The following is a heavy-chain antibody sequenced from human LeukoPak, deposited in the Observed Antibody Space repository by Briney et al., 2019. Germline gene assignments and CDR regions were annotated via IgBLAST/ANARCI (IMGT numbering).Heavy chain of an antibody. D-gene: IGHD6-13*01. CDR1: GGSFSGYY. CDR3: ARGKRGSSSWRTLWFDP. CDR2: INHSGST. J-gene: IGHJ5*02. Sequence: SETLSLTCAVYGGSFSGYYWSWIRRPPGKGLEWVGEINHSGSTNYNPSLKSRVTISVDTSKNQFSLKLSSVTAADTAVYYCARGKRGSSSWRTLWFDPWGQGTLVTVSS. V-gene: IGHV4-34*01.